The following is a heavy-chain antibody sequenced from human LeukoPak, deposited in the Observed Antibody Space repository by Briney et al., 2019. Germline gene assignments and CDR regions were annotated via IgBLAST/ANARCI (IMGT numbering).Heavy chain of an antibody. V-gene: IGHV3-23*01. CDR3: AKDFPLAFDY. D-gene: IGHD2-15*01. Sequence: GGSLRLSCAASGITFSSDAMSWVRQAPGKGLEWVSAISGGSTYYAGSVKGRFTISRDNSKNTLYLQMNSLRAEDTAVYYCAKDFPLAFDYWGQGTLVTVSS. CDR1: GITFSSDA. J-gene: IGHJ4*02. CDR2: ISGGST.